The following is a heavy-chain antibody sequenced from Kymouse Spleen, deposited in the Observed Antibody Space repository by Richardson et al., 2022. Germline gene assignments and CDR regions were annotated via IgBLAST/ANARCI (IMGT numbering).Heavy chain of an antibody. D-gene: IGHD6-6*01. V-gene: IGHV3-74*01. CDR1: GFTFSSYW. CDR2: INSDGSST. Sequence: EVQLVESGGGLVQPGGSLRLSCAASGFTFSSYWMHWVRQAPGKGLVWVSRINSDGSSTSYADSVKGRFTISRDNAKNTLYLQMNSLRAEDTAVYYCARRGIAARFLFFDYWGQGTLVTVSS. J-gene: IGHJ4*02. CDR3: ARRGIAARFLFFDY.